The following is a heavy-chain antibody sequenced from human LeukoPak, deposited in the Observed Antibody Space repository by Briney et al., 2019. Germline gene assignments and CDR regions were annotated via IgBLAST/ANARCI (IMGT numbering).Heavy chain of an antibody. Sequence: GGSLRPSCAASGSTFSSYWMHWVRQAPGKGLVWVSRINRDGSSTSYADSVKGRFTISRDNAKNTLYLQMNSLRAEDTAVYYCAKEGNYNAFDIWGQGTMVTVPS. D-gene: IGHD3-10*01. CDR2: INRDGSST. V-gene: IGHV3-74*01. J-gene: IGHJ3*02. CDR3: AKEGNYNAFDI. CDR1: GSTFSSYW.